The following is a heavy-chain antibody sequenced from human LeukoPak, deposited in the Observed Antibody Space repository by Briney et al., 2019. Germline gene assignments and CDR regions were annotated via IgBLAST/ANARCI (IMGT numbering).Heavy chain of an antibody. V-gene: IGHV4-39*01. Sequence: SETLSLTCTVSGDSLNNSNYFWGWIRQPPGKGLEWIATIHYTGNAYYNPSLTSRLTISVDMSRNQFYLKLTSVTAADTAVYYCARPVDWYFDAWGRGTLVTVSS. CDR2: IHYTGNA. J-gene: IGHJ2*01. CDR1: GDSLNNSNYF. CDR3: ARPVDWYFDA.